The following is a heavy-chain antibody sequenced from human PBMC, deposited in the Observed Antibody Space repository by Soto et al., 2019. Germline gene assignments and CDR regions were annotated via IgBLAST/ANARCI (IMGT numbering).Heavy chain of an antibody. D-gene: IGHD3-22*01. CDR1: GWSFSAYY. V-gene: IGHV4-34*01. CDR3: ARGSVDTVDSSGFYED. Sequence: SETLSLTCAVYGWSFSAYYWIWIRQPPGKGLEWIGEINHSGGTSYNPSLKSRVTISVDTSKSQFSLKLTSVTAADRAVYYCARGSVDTVDSSGFYEDWGQGTPVTVS. CDR2: INHSGGT. J-gene: IGHJ4*02.